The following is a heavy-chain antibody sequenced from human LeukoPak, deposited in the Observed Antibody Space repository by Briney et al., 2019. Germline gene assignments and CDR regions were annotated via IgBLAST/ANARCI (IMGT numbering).Heavy chain of an antibody. CDR3: ARKVQSWELLDY. V-gene: IGHV3-7*01. CDR2: IKQDGSEK. CDR1: GFTFSSYG. Sequence: PGRSLRLSCAASGFTFSSYGMHWVRQAPGKGLEWVANIKQDGSEKYYVDSVKGRFTISRDNAKNSLYLQMNSLRAEDTAVYYCARKVQSWELLDYWGQGTLVTVSS. J-gene: IGHJ4*02. D-gene: IGHD1-26*01.